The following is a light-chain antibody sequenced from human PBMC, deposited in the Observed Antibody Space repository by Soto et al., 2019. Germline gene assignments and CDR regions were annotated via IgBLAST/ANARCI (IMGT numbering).Light chain of an antibody. J-gene: IGLJ1*01. CDR1: SSDVGGYNY. CDR3: CSYAGSFLKV. CDR2: DVR. Sequence: QSALTQPRSVSGSPGQSVTISCTGTSSDVGGYNYVSWYQQHPGKAPKLMISDVRKRPSGVPDRFSGSKSGNTASLTISGLQAEDEAHYYCCSYAGSFLKVFGTGTKVTVL. V-gene: IGLV2-11*01.